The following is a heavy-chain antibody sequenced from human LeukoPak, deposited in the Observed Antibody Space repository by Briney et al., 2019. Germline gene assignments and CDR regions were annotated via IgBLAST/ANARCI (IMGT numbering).Heavy chain of an antibody. Sequence: PSETLSLTCTVSGGSISSYYWSWIRQPPGKGLEWIGYIYYSGSTNYNPSLKSRVTISVDTSKNQFSLKLSSVTAADTAVYYCAREAQQYSGSYCVDYWGQGTLVTVSS. CDR1: GGSISSYY. CDR2: IYYSGST. J-gene: IGHJ4*02. D-gene: IGHD1-26*01. V-gene: IGHV4-59*01. CDR3: AREAQQYSGSYCVDY.